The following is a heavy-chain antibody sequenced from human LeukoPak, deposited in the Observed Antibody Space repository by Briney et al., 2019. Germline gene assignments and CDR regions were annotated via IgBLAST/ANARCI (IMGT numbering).Heavy chain of an antibody. CDR2: IYYSGST. Sequence: SQTLSLTCTVSGGSISSGDYYWSWIRQPPGKGLEWIGYIYYSGSTYYNPSLKSRVTISVDTSKNQFSLKLSSVTAADTAVYYCVRAGPLWFGPHFDYWGQGTLVTVSS. J-gene: IGHJ4*02. D-gene: IGHD3-10*01. CDR1: GGSISSGDYY. V-gene: IGHV4-30-4*01. CDR3: VRAGPLWFGPHFDY.